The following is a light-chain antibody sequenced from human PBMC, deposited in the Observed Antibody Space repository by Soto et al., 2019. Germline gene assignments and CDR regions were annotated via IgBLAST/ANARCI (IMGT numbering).Light chain of an antibody. Sequence: QSALTQPASMSGSPGQSITISCTGTSSDVGAYYYVSWYQLHPGKAPKLLIYDVSIRPSGVANRFSCCKYGNTASLTISGLQAEDEADYYCYSYSSGSNPYVFGTGTKLTVL. CDR2: DVS. J-gene: IGLJ1*01. V-gene: IGLV2-14*03. CDR1: SSDVGAYYY. CDR3: YSYSSGSNPYV.